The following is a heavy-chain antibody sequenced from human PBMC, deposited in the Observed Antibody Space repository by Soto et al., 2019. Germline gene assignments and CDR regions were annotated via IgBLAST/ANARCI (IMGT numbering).Heavy chain of an antibody. CDR1: GGSISSYY. J-gene: IGHJ4*02. CDR2: IYYSGST. Sequence: QVQLQESGPGLVKPSETLSLTCTVSGGSISSYYWSWIRQPPGKGLEWIGYIYYSGSTNYNPSLERRVTISVASSRTPLSLTLSSVPAAATAVYYCARRYGGHFDYWGQGTLVTFSS. V-gene: IGHV4-59*08. CDR3: ARRYGGHFDY. D-gene: IGHD4-17*01.